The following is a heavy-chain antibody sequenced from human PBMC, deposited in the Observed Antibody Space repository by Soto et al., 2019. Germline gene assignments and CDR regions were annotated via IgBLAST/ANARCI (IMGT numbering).Heavy chain of an antibody. Sequence: ASVKVSCKASGYTFTSYAMHWVRQAPGQRLEWMGWINAGNGNTKYSQKFQGRVTITRDTSASTAYMELSSLRSEDTAVYYCASIPDYITGTTPAFDIWGQGTMVTVSS. V-gene: IGHV1-3*01. CDR1: GYTFTSYA. CDR2: INAGNGNT. CDR3: ASIPDYITGTTPAFDI. J-gene: IGHJ3*02. D-gene: IGHD1-7*01.